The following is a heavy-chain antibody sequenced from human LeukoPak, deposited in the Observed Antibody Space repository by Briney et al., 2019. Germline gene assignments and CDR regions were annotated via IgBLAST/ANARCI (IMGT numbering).Heavy chain of an antibody. CDR1: GFTFSSFA. D-gene: IGHD2-2*01. Sequence: GGSLRLSCAASGFTFSSFAMSWVRQAPGKGLEWVSTITDSGDTTYSADSVRGRFTISRDNSKNTLYLQMNSLRAEDTAVYYCAKDGALSTSWYFYCDYWGQGTLVTVSS. J-gene: IGHJ4*02. V-gene: IGHV3-23*01. CDR3: AKDGALSTSWYFYCDY. CDR2: ITDSGDTT.